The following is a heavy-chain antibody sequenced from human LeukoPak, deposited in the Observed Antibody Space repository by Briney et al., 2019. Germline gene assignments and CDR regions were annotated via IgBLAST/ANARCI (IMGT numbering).Heavy chain of an antibody. CDR3: ASQPSSSPGGYSYGYDLNY. Sequence: GGSLRLSCAASGFTFSSYSMNWVRQAPGKGLEWVSYISSSSSTIYYADSVKGRFTISRDNAKNSLYLQMNSLRAEGTAVYYCASQPSSSPGGYSYGYDLNYWGQGTLVTVSS. J-gene: IGHJ4*02. V-gene: IGHV3-48*01. D-gene: IGHD5-18*01. CDR2: ISSSSSTI. CDR1: GFTFSSYS.